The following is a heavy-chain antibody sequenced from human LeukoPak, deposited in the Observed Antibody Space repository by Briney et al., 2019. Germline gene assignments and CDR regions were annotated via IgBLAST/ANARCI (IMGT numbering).Heavy chain of an antibody. CDR1: GFTFNNYW. D-gene: IGHD3-10*01. CDR2: INSDGSSA. V-gene: IGHV3-74*01. J-gene: IGHJ5*02. Sequence: PGGSLRLSCAASGFTFNNYWMHWVRQAPGKGLVWVSGINSDGSSATYADSVKGRFTISRDNAKNTLYLEMNSLRAEDMAVYYCARGQRRLPMDRGVGPQIWFDPWGQGTLVTVSS. CDR3: ARGQRRLPMDRGVGPQIWFDP.